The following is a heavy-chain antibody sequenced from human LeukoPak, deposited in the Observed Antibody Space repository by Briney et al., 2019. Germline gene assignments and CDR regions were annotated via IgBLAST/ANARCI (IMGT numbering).Heavy chain of an antibody. CDR3: ARPAYYYDSSGPAIWYFDL. Sequence: SETLSLTCTVSGGSISSYYWSWIRQPPGRGLEWIGYIYYSGSTNYNPSLKSRVTISVDTSKNQFSLKLSSVTSADTAVYYCARPAYYYDSSGPAIWYFDLWGRGTLVTVSS. V-gene: IGHV4-59*01. J-gene: IGHJ2*01. D-gene: IGHD3-22*01. CDR2: IYYSGST. CDR1: GGSISSYY.